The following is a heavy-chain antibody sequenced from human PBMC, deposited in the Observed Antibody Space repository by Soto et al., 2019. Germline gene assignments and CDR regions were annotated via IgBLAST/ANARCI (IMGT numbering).Heavy chain of an antibody. V-gene: IGHV4-39*01. D-gene: IGHD2-15*01. J-gene: IGHJ5*02. CDR2: IYYSGST. CDR3: ARHIGPNWFDP. Sequence: SETLSLTCTVSGGSISSSSYYWGWIRQPPGKGLEWIGSIYYSGSTYYNPSLKSRVTISVDTSKNQFSLKLSSVTAADTAIYYCARHIGPNWFDPWGQGTLVTVSS. CDR1: GGSISSSSYY.